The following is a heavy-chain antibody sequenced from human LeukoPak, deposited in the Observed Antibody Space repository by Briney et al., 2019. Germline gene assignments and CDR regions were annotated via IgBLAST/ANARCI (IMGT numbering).Heavy chain of an antibody. CDR3: ARDNQDIVAVPAAIGP. CDR2: IWYDGSNK. V-gene: IGHV3-33*01. Sequence: GGSLRLSCAASGFTFSSYGMHWVRQAPGKGLEWVAVIWYDGSNKYYADSVKGRFTISRDKSKNTLYLQMNSLRAEDTAVYYCARDNQDIVAVPAAIGPWGQGTLVTVSS. CDR1: GFTFSSYG. J-gene: IGHJ5*02. D-gene: IGHD2-2*01.